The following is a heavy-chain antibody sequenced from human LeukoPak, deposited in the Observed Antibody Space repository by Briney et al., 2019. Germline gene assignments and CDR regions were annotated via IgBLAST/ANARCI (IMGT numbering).Heavy chain of an antibody. V-gene: IGHV3-30*02. D-gene: IGHD2-2*01. J-gene: IGHJ4*02. CDR3: AREEPGVPAAPFDY. Sequence: PGGSLRLSCAASGFTFSSYGMHWVRQAPGKGLEWVAFIRYDGSNKYYADSVKGRFTISRDNSKNTLYLQMNNLRAEDTAVYYCAREEPGVPAAPFDYWGQGTLVTVSS. CDR1: GFTFSSYG. CDR2: IRYDGSNK.